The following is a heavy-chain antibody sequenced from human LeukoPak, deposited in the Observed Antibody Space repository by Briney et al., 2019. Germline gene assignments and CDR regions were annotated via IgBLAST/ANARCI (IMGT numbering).Heavy chain of an antibody. Sequence: GGSLRLSCAASGFTFSSFAMSWVRQAPGKGLEWVSAISGTASSTYYADSVKGRFTISRDNSKNTVYLQMNSLRVEDTAVYYCARQAYDAFDIWGQGTMVTVS. CDR1: GFTFSSFA. V-gene: IGHV3-23*01. CDR2: ISGTASST. J-gene: IGHJ3*02. CDR3: ARQAYDAFDI.